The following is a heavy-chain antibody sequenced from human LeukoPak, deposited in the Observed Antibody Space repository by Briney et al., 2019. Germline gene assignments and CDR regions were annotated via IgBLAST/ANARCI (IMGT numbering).Heavy chain of an antibody. V-gene: IGHV1-46*01. CDR2: LNPTDDTT. CDR1: GYTFSSYY. Sequence: ASVKVSCKASGYTFSSYYIHWVRQAPGQGLEWMGMLNPTDDTTTYAQKFQGRITMTRDTSTSTVYMELSSLRSEETAVYYCARGPLGPFWYFDLWGRGTLVTVSS. CDR3: ARGPLGPFWYFDL. J-gene: IGHJ2*01. D-gene: IGHD3-16*01.